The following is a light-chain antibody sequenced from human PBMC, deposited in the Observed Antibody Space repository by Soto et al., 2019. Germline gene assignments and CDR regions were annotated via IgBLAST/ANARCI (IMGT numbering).Light chain of an antibody. V-gene: IGLV2-18*02. Sequence: QSALTQPPSMSGSPGQSVTISCTGTSSDVGAYNRVSWFQQPPGAAPKLIIYEVSNRPSGVPDRFSGSKSGNTASLTISGLQADDEADYYCSSYTTTIPVVFGGGTKVTVL. CDR1: SSDVGAYNR. J-gene: IGLJ2*01. CDR3: SSYTTTIPVV. CDR2: EVS.